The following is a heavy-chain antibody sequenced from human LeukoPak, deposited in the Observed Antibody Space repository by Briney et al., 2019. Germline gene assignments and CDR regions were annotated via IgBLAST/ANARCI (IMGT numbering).Heavy chain of an antibody. CDR1: GFTFTSYW. CDR3: ARDARHGSGGY. CDR2: IKQDGSEK. J-gene: IGHJ4*02. D-gene: IGHD1-26*01. V-gene: IGHV3-7*01. Sequence: GGSLRLSCEASGFTFTSYWMSWVRQAPGKGLEWVANIKQDGSEKYYVDSVKGRFTISRDNAKNSLYLQMNSLRAEDTAVYYCARDARHGSGGYWGQGTLVTVSS.